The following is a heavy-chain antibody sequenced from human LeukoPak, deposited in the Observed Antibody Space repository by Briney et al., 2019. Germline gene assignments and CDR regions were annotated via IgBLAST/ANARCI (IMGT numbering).Heavy chain of an antibody. Sequence: PSETLSLTCTVSGGSISSYYWSWIRQPPGKGLEWIGYIYYSGSTNYNPSLKSRVTISVDTSKNQFSLKLSSVTAADTAVHYCARQGLWDPKRGYSYGFDYYGMDVWGQGTTVTVSS. V-gene: IGHV4-59*08. CDR1: GGSISSYY. CDR2: IYYSGST. CDR3: ARQGLWDPKRGYSYGFDYYGMDV. J-gene: IGHJ6*02. D-gene: IGHD5-18*01.